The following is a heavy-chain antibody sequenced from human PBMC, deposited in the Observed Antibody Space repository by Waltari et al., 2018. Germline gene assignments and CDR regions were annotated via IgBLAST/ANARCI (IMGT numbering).Heavy chain of an antibody. V-gene: IGHV4-59*01. J-gene: IGHJ6*03. Sequence: QVQLKESGSGLVKPSETLSLTCTVSGGSISSYYWSWIRQPPGKGLEWIGYIYYSGSTNYNPSLKSRVTISVDTSKNQFSLKLSSVTAADTAVYYCARLVEMATTGYYYYYMDVWGKGTTVTVSS. CDR3: ARLVEMATTGYYYYYMDV. CDR1: GGSISSYY. CDR2: IYYSGST. D-gene: IGHD5-12*01.